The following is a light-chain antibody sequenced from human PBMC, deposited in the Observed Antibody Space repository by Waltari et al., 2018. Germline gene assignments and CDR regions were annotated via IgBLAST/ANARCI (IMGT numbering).Light chain of an antibody. J-gene: IGLJ2*01. CDR1: SSDVGCYNY. CDR2: EVS. CDR3: SSLAGGGYVV. Sequence: QSALTQPPSASGSPGQSVTISCTGPSSDVGCYNYVPWYQQHPGKAPKLMIYEVSERPSGVPDRFSGSKSGNKASLTVSGLQADDEADYYCSSLAGGGYVVFGGGTKVTVL. V-gene: IGLV2-8*01.